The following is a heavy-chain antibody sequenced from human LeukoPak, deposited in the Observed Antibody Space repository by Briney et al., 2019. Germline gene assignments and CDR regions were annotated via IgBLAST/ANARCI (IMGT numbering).Heavy chain of an antibody. CDR3: ARQGGYTYGPGVY. Sequence: SETLSLTCTVSGGSIRSSSYYWGWIRQPPGKGLEWIGSIYYSGSTYYNPSLKSRVTISVDTSKNQFSLRLSSATAADTAVYYCARQGGYTYGPGVYWGQGTLVTVSS. CDR2: IYYSGST. V-gene: IGHV4-39*01. D-gene: IGHD5-18*01. J-gene: IGHJ4*02. CDR1: GGSIRSSSYY.